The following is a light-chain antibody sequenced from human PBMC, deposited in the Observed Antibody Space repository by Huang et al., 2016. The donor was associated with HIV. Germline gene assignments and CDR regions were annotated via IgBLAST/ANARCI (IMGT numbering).Light chain of an antibody. J-gene: IGKJ1*01. CDR1: QYVATN. Sequence: IVMTQSPATLSVSLGESATLSCRASQYVATNLAWYQQRPGQAPRRLITGASTRATGIPTRFSGSGSGTDFTLTITSLQSEDFAIYYCQQYNKQWTFGQGTKVEIK. CDR3: QQYNKQWT. V-gene: IGKV3-15*01. CDR2: GAS.